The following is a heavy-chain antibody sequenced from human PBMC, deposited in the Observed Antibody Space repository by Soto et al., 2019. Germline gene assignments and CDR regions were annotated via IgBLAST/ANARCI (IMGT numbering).Heavy chain of an antibody. J-gene: IGHJ6*02. CDR2: ISYDGSNK. D-gene: IGHD2-2*01. V-gene: IGHV3-30-3*01. CDR1: GFTFSSYA. Sequence: VQLVESGGGVVQPGRSLRLSCAASGFTFSSYAMHWVRQAPGKGLEWVAVISYDGSNKYYADSVKGRFTISRDNSKNTLYLQMNSLRAEDTAVYYCARAPAEYYYGMDVWGQGTTVTVSS. CDR3: ARAPAEYYYGMDV.